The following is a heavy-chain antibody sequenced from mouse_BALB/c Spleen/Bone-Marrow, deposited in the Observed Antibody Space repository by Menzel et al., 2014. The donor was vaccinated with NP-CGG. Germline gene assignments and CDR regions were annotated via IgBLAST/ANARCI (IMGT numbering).Heavy chain of an antibody. CDR1: GFASSSYD. V-gene: IGHV5-12-1*01. D-gene: IGHD1-1*01. J-gene: IGHJ2*01. Sequence: EVHLVESGGDLVRPGGSLKLSCSASGFASSSYDMSWVRQTPEKRLEWVAYISSGGGSTYYPDTVKGRFTISRDNAKNTLYLQMSSLKSEDTAMYYCARHRYGFDYWGQGTTLTVSS. CDR2: ISSGGGST. CDR3: ARHRYGFDY.